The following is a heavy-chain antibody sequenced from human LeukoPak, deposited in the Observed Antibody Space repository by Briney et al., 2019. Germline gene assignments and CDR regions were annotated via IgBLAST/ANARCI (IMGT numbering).Heavy chain of an antibody. CDR1: GYTLTELS. J-gene: IGHJ4*02. D-gene: IGHD3-3*01. CDR2: FDPEDGET. Sequence: ASVKVSCKVSGYTLTELSMHWVRQAPGKGLEWMGGFDPEDGETIYAQKFQGRVTMTRNTSISTAYMELSSLRSEDTAVYYCAITIFGVVPTGDYWGQGTLVTVSS. V-gene: IGHV1-24*01. CDR3: AITIFGVVPTGDY.